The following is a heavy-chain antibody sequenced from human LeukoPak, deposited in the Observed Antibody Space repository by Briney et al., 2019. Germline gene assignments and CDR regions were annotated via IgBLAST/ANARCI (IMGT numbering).Heavy chain of an antibody. CDR1: GFTFSSYS. Sequence: GGSLRLPCAASGFTFSSYSMNWVRQAPGKGLEWVSFISSSSGYIYYAESVKGRFTTSRDNAKNSLYLQMNSLRAEDTAVYYCARDDYGSGSYYYHWGQGTLITVSS. CDR3: ARDDYGSGSYYYH. J-gene: IGHJ5*02. CDR2: ISSSSGYI. V-gene: IGHV3-21*01. D-gene: IGHD3-10*01.